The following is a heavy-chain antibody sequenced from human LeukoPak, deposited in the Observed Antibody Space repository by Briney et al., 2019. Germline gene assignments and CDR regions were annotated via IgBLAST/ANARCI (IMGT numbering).Heavy chain of an antibody. D-gene: IGHD2-2*01. V-gene: IGHV7-4-1*02. Sequence: ASVKVSCEASGYTFTSYAMNWVRQAPGQGLEWMGWINTNTGNPTYAQGFTGRFVFSLDTSVSTAYLQISSLKAEDTAVYYCAREFLNLGYCSSTSCYGWFDPWGQGTLVTVSS. CDR3: AREFLNLGYCSSTSCYGWFDP. CDR1: GYTFTSYA. J-gene: IGHJ5*02. CDR2: INTNTGNP.